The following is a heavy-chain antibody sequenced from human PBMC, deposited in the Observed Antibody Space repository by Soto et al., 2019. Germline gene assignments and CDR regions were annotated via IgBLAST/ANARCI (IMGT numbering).Heavy chain of an antibody. Sequence: LSLTCTVSGGSISSYYWSWIRQPPGKGLEWIGYIYYSGSANYNPSLKSRVTISVDTSKNQFSLKLSSVTAADTAVYYCARDVAYYGSGSYYNETYYYYGMDVWGQGTTVTVSS. V-gene: IGHV4-59*01. CDR3: ARDVAYYGSGSYYNETYYYYGMDV. D-gene: IGHD3-10*01. CDR1: GGSISSYY. J-gene: IGHJ6*02. CDR2: IYYSGSA.